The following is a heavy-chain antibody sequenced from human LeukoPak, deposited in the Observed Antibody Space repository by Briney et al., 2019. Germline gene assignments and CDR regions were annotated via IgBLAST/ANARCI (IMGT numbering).Heavy chain of an antibody. CDR1: GGSISSSTYY. J-gene: IGHJ4*02. CDR2: ISYSGNI. Sequence: SETLSLTCTVSGGSISSSTYYWGWIRQPPGKGLEWIGSISYSGNIYYNPSLKSRVTISVDTSKNQFSLKLSSVTAADTAVYYCARQRRLELPDYWGRGTLVTVSS. V-gene: IGHV4-39*01. D-gene: IGHD3-16*01. CDR3: ARQRRLELPDY.